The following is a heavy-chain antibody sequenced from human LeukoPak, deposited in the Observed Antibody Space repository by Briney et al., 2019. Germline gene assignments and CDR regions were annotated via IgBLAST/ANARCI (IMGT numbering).Heavy chain of an antibody. Sequence: GGSLRLSCAASGFTFSSYSMNWVRQAPGKGLEWVSSISSSSSYIYYADSVKGRFTISRDNSKNTLNLQMNSLRAEDTAVYYCARGRSSYNDAFDIWGQGTMVTVSS. CDR3: ARGRSSYNDAFDI. V-gene: IGHV3-21*04. CDR1: GFTFSSYS. CDR2: ISSSSSYI. J-gene: IGHJ3*02. D-gene: IGHD2-2*01.